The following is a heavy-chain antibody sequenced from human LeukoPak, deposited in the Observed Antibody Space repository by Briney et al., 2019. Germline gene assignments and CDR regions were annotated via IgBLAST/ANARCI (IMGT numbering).Heavy chain of an antibody. J-gene: IGHJ4*02. CDR2: ISSSGNTI. CDR1: GFTFSSYE. D-gene: IGHD3-22*01. CDR3: AKDISQNYYDSSGYYDY. V-gene: IGHV3-48*03. Sequence: AGSLRLSCAASGFTFSSYEMNWVRQPPGKGLEWVSYISSSGNTIYYADSVKGRFTISRDNAKNSLYLQMNSLRAEDMALYYCAKDISQNYYDSSGYYDYWGQGTLVTVSS.